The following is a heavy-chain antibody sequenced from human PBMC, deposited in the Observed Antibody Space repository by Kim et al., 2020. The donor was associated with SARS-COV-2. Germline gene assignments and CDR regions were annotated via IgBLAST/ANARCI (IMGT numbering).Heavy chain of an antibody. J-gene: IGHJ4*02. Sequence: GGSLRLSCAASGFTFSDYYISWIRQAPGKGLEWVSYIRSSGTTMFYADSLKGRFVISRDNAKNSVYLQINTLAVEDTAVYYCARVASGYSFDYWGQGILVTVSS. CDR2: IRSSGTTM. CDR1: GFTFSDYY. V-gene: IGHV3-11*04. CDR3: ARVASGYSFDY. D-gene: IGHD3-22*01.